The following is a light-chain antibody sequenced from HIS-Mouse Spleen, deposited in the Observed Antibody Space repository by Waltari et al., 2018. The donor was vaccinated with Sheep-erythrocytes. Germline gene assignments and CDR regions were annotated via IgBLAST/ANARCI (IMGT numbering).Light chain of an antibody. CDR1: SSDVGGYNY. CDR3: SSYAGSNNWV. J-gene: IGLJ3*02. V-gene: IGLV2-8*01. CDR2: EVS. Sequence: QSALTQPHSASGSPGQSVTISCTGTSSDVGGYNYVTWYQQHPGKAPKLMLYEVSKRPSGVPDRFSGSKSGNTASLTVSGLQAEDEADYYCSSYAGSNNWVFGGGTKLTVL.